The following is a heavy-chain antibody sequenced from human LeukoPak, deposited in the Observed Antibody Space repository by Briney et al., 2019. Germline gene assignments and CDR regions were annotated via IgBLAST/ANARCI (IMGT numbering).Heavy chain of an antibody. CDR2: ISSSSSYI. CDR3: AKTYYDSSGFNY. V-gene: IGHV3-21*01. D-gene: IGHD3-22*01. Sequence: GGSLRLSCAASGFTFSSYAMSWVRQAPGKGLEWVSSISSSSSYIYYADSVKGRFTISRDNAKNSLYLQMNSLRAEDTAVYYCAKTYYDSSGFNYWGQGTLVTVSS. J-gene: IGHJ4*02. CDR1: GFTFSSYA.